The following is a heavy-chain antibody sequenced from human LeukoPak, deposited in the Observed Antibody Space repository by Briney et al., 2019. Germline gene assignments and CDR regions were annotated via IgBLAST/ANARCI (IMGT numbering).Heavy chain of an antibody. CDR3: AKDAWGSYYYDSSGYSNDAFDI. V-gene: IGHV3-33*06. CDR2: IWYDGSNK. Sequence: GGSLRLSCAASGFTFSSYAMSWVRQAPGKGLEWVAVIWYDGSNKYYADSVKGRFTISRDNSKNTLYLQMNSLRAEDTAVYYCAKDAWGSYYYDSSGYSNDAFDIWGQGTMVTVSS. J-gene: IGHJ3*02. CDR1: GFTFSSYA. D-gene: IGHD3-22*01.